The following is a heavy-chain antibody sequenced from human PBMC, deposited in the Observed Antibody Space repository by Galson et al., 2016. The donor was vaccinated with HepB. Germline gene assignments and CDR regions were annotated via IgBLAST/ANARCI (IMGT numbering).Heavy chain of an antibody. CDR1: GFTFRSSL. CDR2: ITSSSSYL. J-gene: IGHJ4*02. V-gene: IGHV3-21*04. D-gene: IGHD2-21*01. CDR3: VREPRAKAYYYDF. Sequence: SLRLSCAASGFTFRSSLLSWVRQAPGKGLEWVSSITSSSSYLYYGDSVKGRFTISRANTRSSLYLQMNSLRGEDPAVYYCVREPRAKAYYYDFWGQGTLVTVSS.